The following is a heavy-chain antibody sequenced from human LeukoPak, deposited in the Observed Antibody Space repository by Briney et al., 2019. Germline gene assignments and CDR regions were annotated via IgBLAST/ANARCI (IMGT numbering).Heavy chain of an antibody. V-gene: IGHV3-73*01. CDR3: AREGASGYDY. D-gene: IGHD5-12*01. J-gene: IGHJ4*02. CDR2: IEGKATNHAT. Sequence: GGSLRLSCAASGFSFSDCAVHWVRQAPGKGLEWLGRIEGKATNHATVYSASVEGRFTISRDNAKNSLYLQMNSLRAEDTAVYYCAREGASGYDYWGQGTLVTVSS. CDR1: GFSFSDCA.